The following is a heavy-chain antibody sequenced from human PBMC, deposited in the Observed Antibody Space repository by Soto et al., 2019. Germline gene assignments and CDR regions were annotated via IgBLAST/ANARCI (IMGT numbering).Heavy chain of an antibody. CDR3: AKDREEYYDILTDYIPYYYYGMDV. V-gene: IGHV3-23*01. CDR2: ISGSGGST. D-gene: IGHD3-9*01. Sequence: EVQLLESGGGLVQPGGSLRLSCAASGFTFSSYAMSWVRQAPGKGLEWVSAISGSGGSTYYADSVKGRFTTSRDNSKNTLYRQLNSLRAEDTAVYYCAKDREEYYDILTDYIPYYYYGMDVWGQGTTVTVSS. CDR1: GFTFSSYA. J-gene: IGHJ6*02.